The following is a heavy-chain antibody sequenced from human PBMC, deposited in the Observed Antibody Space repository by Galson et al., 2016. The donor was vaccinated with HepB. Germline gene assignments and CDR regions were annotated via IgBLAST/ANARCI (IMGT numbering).Heavy chain of an antibody. D-gene: IGHD6-13*01. J-gene: IGHJ4*02. CDR2: IYYSGST. V-gene: IGHV4-31*03. Sequence: TLSLTCTVSGGSISSGGYYWSWIRQHPGKGLEWIGYIYYSGSTYYNTSLRSRVTISADTSKNQFSLKLTSVTAADTAVYYCASWGYSSSWYSDYWGQGTLVTVSS. CDR3: ASWGYSSSWYSDY. CDR1: GGSISSGGYY.